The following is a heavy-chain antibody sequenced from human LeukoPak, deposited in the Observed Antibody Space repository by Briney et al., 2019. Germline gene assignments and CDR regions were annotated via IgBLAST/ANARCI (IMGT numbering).Heavy chain of an antibody. J-gene: IGHJ2*01. CDR1: GFTFSSYE. D-gene: IGHD4-23*01. Sequence: TGGSLRLSCAASGFTFSSYEMNWIRQPPGKGLKWIGSIYYSGSTYYNPSLKSRVTISVDTSKNQFSLKLSSVTAADTAVYYCAREGGDYGGNSQFWYFDLWGRGTLVTVSS. CDR3: AREGGDYGGNSQFWYFDL. CDR2: IYYSGST. V-gene: IGHV4-39*07.